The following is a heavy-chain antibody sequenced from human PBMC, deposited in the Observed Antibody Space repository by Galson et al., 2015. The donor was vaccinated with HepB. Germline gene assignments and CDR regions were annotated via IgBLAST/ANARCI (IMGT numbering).Heavy chain of an antibody. CDR3: ARMLGIAVAGTESSWFDP. CDR1: GFTFSSYA. V-gene: IGHV3-53*01. D-gene: IGHD6-19*01. CDR2: IHNDGCK. J-gene: IGHJ5*02. Sequence: SLRLSCAASGFTFSSYAMSWVRQAPGKGLEWVSVIHNDGCKYYADSVKGRFTISRDNSKNTLYLQMNSLRAEDTAVYYCARMLGIAVAGTESSWFDPWGQGTLVTVSS.